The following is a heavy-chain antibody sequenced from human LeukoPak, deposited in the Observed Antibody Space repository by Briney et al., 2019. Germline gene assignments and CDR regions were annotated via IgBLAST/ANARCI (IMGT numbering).Heavy chain of an antibody. J-gene: IGHJ6*04. D-gene: IGHD3-10*02. CDR3: AELGITMIGGV. CDR2: ISSSGTTI. CDR1: GFTFSSYE. V-gene: IGHV3-48*03. Sequence: GGALILSCSASGFTFSSYERNWVRQAPGKGLEWVSYISSSGTTIYYAHSVKGRVTISRDNAKNSLYLQMNSLRAEDTAVYYCAELGITMIGGVWGKGTTVTISS.